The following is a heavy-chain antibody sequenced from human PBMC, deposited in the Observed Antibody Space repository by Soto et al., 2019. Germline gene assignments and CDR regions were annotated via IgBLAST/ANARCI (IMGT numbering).Heavy chain of an antibody. CDR1: GGTFSGYA. J-gene: IGHJ6*02. CDR3: ASARAGCSSTSCYTTHYYYGMDV. D-gene: IGHD2-2*02. CDR2: IIPIFGTA. Sequence: GASVKVSCKASGGTFSGYAISWVRQAPGQGLEWMGGIIPIFGTANYAQKFQGRVTITADESTSTAYMELSSLRSEDTAVYYCASARAGCSSTSCYTTHYYYGMDVWGQGTTVTVSS. V-gene: IGHV1-69*13.